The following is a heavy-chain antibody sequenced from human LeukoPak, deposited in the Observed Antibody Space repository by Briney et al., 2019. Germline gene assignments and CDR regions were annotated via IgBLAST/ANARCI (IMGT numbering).Heavy chain of an antibody. CDR1: GFTFSSYG. D-gene: IGHD5-12*01. V-gene: IGHV3-30*18. CDR2: ISYDGSNK. Sequence: PGRSLRLSCAASGFTFSSYGMHWVRQAPGKRLEWVAVISYDGSNKYYADSVKGRFTMSRDNSKNTLYLQMNSLRAEDTAVYYCAKDRVDIVATIHGGVGYGMDVWGKGTTVTVSS. CDR3: AKDRVDIVATIHGGVGYGMDV. J-gene: IGHJ6*04.